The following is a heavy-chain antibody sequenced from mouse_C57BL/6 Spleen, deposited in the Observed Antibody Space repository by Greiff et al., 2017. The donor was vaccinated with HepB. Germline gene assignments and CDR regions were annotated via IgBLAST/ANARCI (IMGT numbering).Heavy chain of an antibody. D-gene: IGHD1-1*01. J-gene: IGHJ4*01. CDR3: ARYHYGTSGYYAMDY. Sequence: QVQRQQSGAELMKPGASVKLSCKATGYTFTGYWIEWVKQRPGHGLEWIGEILPGIGSTNYNEKFKGKATFTADTSSNTAYMQLSSLTTEDSAIYYCARYHYGTSGYYAMDYWGQGTSVTVSS. CDR1: GYTFTGYW. CDR2: ILPGIGST. V-gene: IGHV1-9*01.